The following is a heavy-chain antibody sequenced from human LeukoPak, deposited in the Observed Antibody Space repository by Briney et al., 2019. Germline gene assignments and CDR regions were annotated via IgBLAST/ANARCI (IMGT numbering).Heavy chain of an antibody. Sequence: SETLSLTCTVSGDSISSGDYYWSWIRQPAGKGLEWIGRIYTSGSTNYNPSLKSRVTISVDTSKNQFSLKLSSVTAADTAVFYCARGPYAYDSSGAFDIWGQGTMVTVSS. V-gene: IGHV4-61*02. CDR1: GDSISSGDYY. J-gene: IGHJ3*02. CDR3: ARGPYAYDSSGAFDI. D-gene: IGHD3-22*01. CDR2: IYTSGST.